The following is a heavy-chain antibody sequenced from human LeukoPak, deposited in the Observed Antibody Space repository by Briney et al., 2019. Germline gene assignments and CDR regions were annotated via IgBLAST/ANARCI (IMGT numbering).Heavy chain of an antibody. Sequence: GGSLRLSCAASGFTFSSYGMHWVRQAPGKGLEWVAFIRYDGSNKYYADSVKGRFTISRDNSKNTLYLQMNSLRAEDTAVYYCAKDGVVLRGAILTGPYYWGQGTLVSVSS. J-gene: IGHJ4*02. CDR2: IRYDGSNK. V-gene: IGHV3-30*02. CDR1: GFTFSSYG. CDR3: AKDGVVLRGAILTGPYY. D-gene: IGHD3-9*01.